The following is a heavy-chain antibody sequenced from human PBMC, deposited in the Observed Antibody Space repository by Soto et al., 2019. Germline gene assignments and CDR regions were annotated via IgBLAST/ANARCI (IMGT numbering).Heavy chain of an antibody. D-gene: IGHD1-7*01. Sequence: QVQLVESGGGVVQPGRSLRLSCAASGFTFSSYAMHWVRQAPGKGLEWVAVISYDGSNKYYAASVKGRFTISRDNSKNTLYLQINSLRGEDTDVYYFARAGTNYGMDVWCQGTTVTVS. CDR1: GFTFSSYA. J-gene: IGHJ6*02. CDR3: ARAGTNYGMDV. V-gene: IGHV3-30-3*01. CDR2: ISYDGSNK.